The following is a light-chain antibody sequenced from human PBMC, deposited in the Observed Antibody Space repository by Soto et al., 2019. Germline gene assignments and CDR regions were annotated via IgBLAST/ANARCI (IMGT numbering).Light chain of an antibody. J-gene: IGLJ1*01. CDR2: DVN. CDR3: SSYSISTAYL. V-gene: IGLV2-14*03. Sequence: QSVLTQPASVSGSPGQSITISCTGTSSDVGGYDYVSWYQLHPGKAPKLMVFDVNNRPSGVSYRFSGSKSGNTAPLTISGLQAEDEADYFCSSYSISTAYLFGTGTKVTVL. CDR1: SSDVGGYDY.